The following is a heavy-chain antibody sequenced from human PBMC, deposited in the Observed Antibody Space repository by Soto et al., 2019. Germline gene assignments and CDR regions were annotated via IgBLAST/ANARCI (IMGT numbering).Heavy chain of an antibody. J-gene: IGHJ4*02. V-gene: IGHV4-31*03. CDR2: IYSSATT. Sequence: PSETLSLTCTVSGGSISSAGYYWAWIRQRPGKGLEWIGYIYSSATTYSNPSLKSRIAMSIDTSQNQFSLKLTSVTAADTAVYFCARGDWESYSQDSWGQGMLVTVSS. D-gene: IGHD1-26*01. CDR3: ARGDWESYSQDS. CDR1: GGSISSAGYY.